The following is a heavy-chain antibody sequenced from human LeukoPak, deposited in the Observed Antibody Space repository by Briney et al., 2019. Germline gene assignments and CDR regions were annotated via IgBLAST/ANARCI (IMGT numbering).Heavy chain of an antibody. CDR2: INPNSGGT. D-gene: IGHD2-21*01. J-gene: IGHJ4*02. CDR1: GYTFTGYY. Sequence: GASVKVSCKASGYTFTGYYMHWVRQAPGQGPEWMGWINPNSGGTNYAQKFQGWVTMTRATSISTTYMELNRLTADDTAVYDCARAGVGDSAFDYWGQGTLVTVSS. V-gene: IGHV1-2*04. CDR3: ARAGVGDSAFDY.